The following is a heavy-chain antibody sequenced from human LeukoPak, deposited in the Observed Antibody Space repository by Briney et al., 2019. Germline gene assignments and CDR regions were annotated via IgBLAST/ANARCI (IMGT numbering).Heavy chain of an antibody. V-gene: IGHV4-38-2*02. CDR2: IYHSGSS. CDR1: GYSISSGYY. J-gene: IGHJ5*02. CDR3: ARDLFRSSNWFDP. Sequence: SETLSLTCTVSGYSISSGYYWGWIRQPPGKGLEWIGSIYHSGSSYYNPSLKSRVTISVDTSKNQFSLKLSSVTAADTAVYYCARDLFRSSNWFDPWGQGTLVTVSS. D-gene: IGHD6-6*01.